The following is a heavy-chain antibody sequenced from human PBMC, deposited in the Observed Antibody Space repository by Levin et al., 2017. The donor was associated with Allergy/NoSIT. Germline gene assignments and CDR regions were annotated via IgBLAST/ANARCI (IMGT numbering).Heavy chain of an antibody. CDR3: ARSPLYYFGSGFDP. V-gene: IGHV4-39*01. CDR2: TYYSGST. CDR1: GGSISSSRFY. J-gene: IGHJ5*02. D-gene: IGHD3-10*01. Sequence: PSETLSLTCTVCGGSISSSRFYWGWIRQPPGKGLEWIGSTYYSGSTYYNPSLKSRVTISVDTSKNQFSLKLSSVTAADTAVYYCARSPLYYFGSGFDPWGQGTLVTVSS.